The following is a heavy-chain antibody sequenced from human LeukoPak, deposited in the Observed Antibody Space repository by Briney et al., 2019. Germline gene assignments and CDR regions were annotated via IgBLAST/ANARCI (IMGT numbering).Heavy chain of an antibody. CDR2: IYPGDSDT. V-gene: IGHV5-51*01. Sequence: GESLKISCKGSGYSFTNYWIGWVRQMPGKGLEWMAIIYPGDSDTRYSPSLQGQVTISADKSISTAYLQWSSLKASDTAMYYCERHRSVGASNPDPFNIWGQGTMVTVSS. CDR3: ERHRSVGASNPDPFNI. D-gene: IGHD1-26*01. CDR1: GYSFTNYW. J-gene: IGHJ3*02.